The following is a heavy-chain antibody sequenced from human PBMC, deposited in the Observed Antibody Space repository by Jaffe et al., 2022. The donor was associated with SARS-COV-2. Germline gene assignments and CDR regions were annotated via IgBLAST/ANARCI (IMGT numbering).Heavy chain of an antibody. CDR3: ARKGEEVDY. D-gene: IGHD3-16*01. CDR1: GFTFRSYW. V-gene: IGHV3-7*01. CDR2: INQDGSEH. J-gene: IGHJ4*02. Sequence: EVQLVESGGGLVQPGGSLRLSCVVSGFTFRSYWMSWVRQAPGKGLEWVGNINQDGSEHYYVGSVKGRFATSRDNAKNTLYLQMNSLRVEDTAVYYCARKGEEVDYWGQGTLVTVSS.